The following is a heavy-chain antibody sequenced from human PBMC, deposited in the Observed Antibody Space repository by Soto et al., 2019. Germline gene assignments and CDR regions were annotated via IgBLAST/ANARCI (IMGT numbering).Heavy chain of an antibody. CDR1: GINVTDNY. CDR3: GASSSSYYFEY. V-gene: IGHV3-53*01. J-gene: IGHJ4*01. Sequence: PGGSLRLSCAASGINVTDNYMSWVRQRPGKGLEWVSFFYTGRSTHYATSVEGRFTISRDDSKNTIYFQMNSLRAEDTAVYYCGASSSSYYFEYWGHGTLVTVSS. CDR2: FYTGRST.